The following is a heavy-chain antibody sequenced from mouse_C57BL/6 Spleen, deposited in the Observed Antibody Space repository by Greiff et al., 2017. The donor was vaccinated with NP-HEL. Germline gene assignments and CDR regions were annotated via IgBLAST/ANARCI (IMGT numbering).Heavy chain of an antibody. J-gene: IGHJ2*01. D-gene: IGHD2-3*01. Sequence: EVHLVESGPGLVKPSQSLSLTCSVTGYSITSGYYWNWIRQFPGNKLEWMGYISYDGSNNYNPSLKNRISITRDTSKNQFFLKLNSVTTEDTATYYCAREMGDGYFYFDYWGQGTTLTVSS. CDR1: GYSITSGYY. CDR3: AREMGDGYFYFDY. CDR2: ISYDGSN. V-gene: IGHV3-6*01.